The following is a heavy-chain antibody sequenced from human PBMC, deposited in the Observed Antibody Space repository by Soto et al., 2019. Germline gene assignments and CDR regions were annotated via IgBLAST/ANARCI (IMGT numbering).Heavy chain of an antibody. D-gene: IGHD6-13*01. J-gene: IGHJ6*02. V-gene: IGHV1-2*02. CDR2: IDPNSGGT. CDR3: ARAGLVGSWYRPYYYSGMDF. CDR1: GSTFTGYY. Sequence: ASVKVSCKAPGSTFTGYYMHWVRQAPGQGLEWMGWIDPNSGGTNYAQKFQGRVTMTRDTSISTAYMELSRLRSDDTAVYYCARAGLVGSWYRPYYYSGMDFWGQGTTVTVSS.